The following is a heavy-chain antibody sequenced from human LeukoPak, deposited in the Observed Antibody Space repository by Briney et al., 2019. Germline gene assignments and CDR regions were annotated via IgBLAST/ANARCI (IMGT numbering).Heavy chain of an antibody. CDR3: ARVVTRYCSSTSCSVGYMDV. CDR1: GGTFSSYA. CDR2: IIPIFGTA. J-gene: IGHJ6*03. D-gene: IGHD2-2*01. Sequence: SVKVSCKASGGTFSSYAISWVRQAPGQGLEWMGGIIPIFGTANYAQKFQGRVTITADESTSTAYMELSSLRSEDTAVYYCARVVTRYCSSTSCSVGYMDVWGKGTTVTVSS. V-gene: IGHV1-69*01.